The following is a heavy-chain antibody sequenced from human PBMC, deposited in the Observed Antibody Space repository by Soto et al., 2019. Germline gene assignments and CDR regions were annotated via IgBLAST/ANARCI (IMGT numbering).Heavy chain of an antibody. D-gene: IGHD2-2*01. J-gene: IGHJ4*02. CDR1: GYTFTDYF. Sequence: VEMVQSGAEVKKPGASVRVSCKASGYTFTDYFIHWVRQAPGQGLEWMGWINPNSGGTNYAQKFQGRVTMPRDTSITAVYLDLSRLRSADTATYYCARDTKIPANAIHDGRWCQGTLVTVSS. CDR2: INPNSGGT. CDR3: ARDTKIPANAIHDGR. V-gene: IGHV1-2*02.